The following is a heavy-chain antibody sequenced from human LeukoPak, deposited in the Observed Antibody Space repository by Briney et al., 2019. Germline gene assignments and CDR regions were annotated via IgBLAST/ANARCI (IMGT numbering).Heavy chain of an antibody. CDR1: GFTFSSYA. CDR3: AKTTTRYSSGRFPGWPVDY. CDR2: IFGSGGST. D-gene: IGHD6-19*01. V-gene: IGHV3-23*01. Sequence: GSLRLSCAASGFTFSSYAMYWVRQAPGKGLEWVSGIFGSGGSTHYADSVKGRFTISRDNSKNTVYLQMNSLRAEDTAVYYCAKTTTRYSSGRFPGWPVDYWGQETLVTVSS. J-gene: IGHJ4*02.